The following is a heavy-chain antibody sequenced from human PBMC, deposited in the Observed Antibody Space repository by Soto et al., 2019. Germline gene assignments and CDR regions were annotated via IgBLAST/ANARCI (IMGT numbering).Heavy chain of an antibody. D-gene: IGHD6-19*01. CDR1: GYSFTNYG. V-gene: IGHV1-18*01. CDR3: ARDRGVAPPVAGNTHYYYYMDV. Sequence: QDQLVQCGGEVKKPGASVKVSCKASGYSFTNYGITWVRQAPGQGVEWMGWISAYNGDTNYAQKLQGRVTMTTDASTSTAYLELRSLRSDDTAVYYCARDRGVAPPVAGNTHYYYYMDVWGKGTTVTVSS. CDR2: ISAYNGDT. J-gene: IGHJ6*03.